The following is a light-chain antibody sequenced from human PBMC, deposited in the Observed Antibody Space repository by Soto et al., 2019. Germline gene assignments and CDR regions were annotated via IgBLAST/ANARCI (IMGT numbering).Light chain of an antibody. CDR2: GAS. CDR3: QQYGSSTGFT. V-gene: IGKV3-20*01. J-gene: IGKJ3*01. Sequence: EIVLTQSPGTLSLSPGERATLSCRASQSISSNYLAWYQQKPGQAPRLLIYGASSRATGTPDRFSGSESGTDFTITISRLEPEDFAVYSCQQYGSSTGFTFGPGTKVDIK. CDR1: QSISSNY.